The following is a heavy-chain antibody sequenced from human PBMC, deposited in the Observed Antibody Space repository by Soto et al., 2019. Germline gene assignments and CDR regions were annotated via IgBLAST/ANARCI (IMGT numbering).Heavy chain of an antibody. CDR3: ARDYYKYYDSSGYYRSPAY. CDR1: GFTFSSYS. CDR2: IKQDGSEK. D-gene: IGHD3-22*01. J-gene: IGHJ4*02. V-gene: IGHV3-7*01. Sequence: PGGSLRLSCAASGFTFSSYSMNWVRQAPGKGLEWVANIKQDGSEKYYVDSVKGRFTISRDNTKNSLYLQMNSLRAEDTAVYYCARDYYKYYDSSGYYRSPAYWGQGTLVTVSS.